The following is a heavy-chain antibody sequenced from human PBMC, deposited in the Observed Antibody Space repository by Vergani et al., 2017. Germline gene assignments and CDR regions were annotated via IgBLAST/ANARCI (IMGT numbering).Heavy chain of an antibody. V-gene: IGHV1-2*02. CDR1: GYTFTGYH. Sequence: QVQLVQSGAEVKKPGASVKVSCKASGYTFTGYHMHWVRQAPGQGLEWMGWINPNSGGTNYAQKFQGRITMTRDTYISTAYMELSMLRSDDTAVYYCARVTMVRRVCSNWFDPWGQGTLVTVSS. CDR3: ARVTMVRRVCSNWFDP. CDR2: INPNSGGT. D-gene: IGHD3-10*01. J-gene: IGHJ5*02.